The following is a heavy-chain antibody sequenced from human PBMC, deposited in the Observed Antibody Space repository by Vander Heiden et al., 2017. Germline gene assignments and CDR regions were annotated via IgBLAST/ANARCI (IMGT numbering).Heavy chain of an antibody. Sequence: EVQLVESGGGLVKPGGPLRLSCAASGFTFCSYSMNWVRQAPGKGLEWVSSISSSSSYIYYADSVKGRFTISRDNAKNSLYLQMNSLRAEDTAVYYCARDKDSGWSGWYYYYGMDVWGQGTTVTVSS. J-gene: IGHJ6*02. D-gene: IGHD6-19*01. CDR3: ARDKDSGWSGWYYYYGMDV. V-gene: IGHV3-21*01. CDR1: GFTFCSYS. CDR2: ISSSSSYI.